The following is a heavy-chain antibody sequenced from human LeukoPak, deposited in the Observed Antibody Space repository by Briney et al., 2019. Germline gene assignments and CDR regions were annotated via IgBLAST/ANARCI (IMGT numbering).Heavy chain of an antibody. Sequence: GGSLGLSRAASGFTFSSYAMSWVRQAPGKGLEWVSAISGSGGSTYYADSVKGRFTISRDNSKNTLYLQMNSLRAEDTAVYYCARDHDSSGYYSRPYYFDYWGQGTLVTVSS. CDR2: ISGSGGST. CDR1: GFTFSSYA. D-gene: IGHD3-22*01. CDR3: ARDHDSSGYYSRPYYFDY. V-gene: IGHV3-23*01. J-gene: IGHJ4*02.